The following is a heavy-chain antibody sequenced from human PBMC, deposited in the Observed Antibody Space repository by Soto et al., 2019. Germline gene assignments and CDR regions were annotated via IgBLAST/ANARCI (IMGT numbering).Heavy chain of an antibody. J-gene: IGHJ3*02. CDR3: ARYNYARAAFDI. V-gene: IGHV3-48*03. CDR1: GFIFSSYE. Sequence: EVQLMESGGGLVQPGGSLRLSCAASGFIFSSYEMNWVRQAPGKGLEWVSFISNSGNTIYYADSVKGRFTISRDNAKNSLYLQMNSLRAEDTAVFYCARYNYARAAFDIWGQGTLVTVSS. D-gene: IGHD5-18*01. CDR2: ISNSGNTI.